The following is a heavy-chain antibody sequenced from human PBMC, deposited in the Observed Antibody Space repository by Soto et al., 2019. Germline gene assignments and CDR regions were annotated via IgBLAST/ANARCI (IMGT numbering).Heavy chain of an antibody. D-gene: IGHD6-13*01. Sequence: SETLSLTCTVSGGSISSYYWSWIRQPAGKGLEWIGRIYTSGSANYNPSLRSRVTMSVDTSKNQFSLKLSSVTAADTAVYYCARDGGYSSSWSAYYYYYGMDVWGQGTTVTVS. CDR3: ARDGGYSSSWSAYYYYYGMDV. CDR1: GGSISSYY. V-gene: IGHV4-4*07. J-gene: IGHJ6*02. CDR2: IYTSGSA.